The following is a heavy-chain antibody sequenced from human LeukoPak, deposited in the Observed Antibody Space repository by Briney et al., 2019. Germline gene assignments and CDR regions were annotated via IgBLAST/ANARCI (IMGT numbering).Heavy chain of an antibody. CDR1: GFTFSGSA. CDR3: TRHTGDSSSWYVGLYYYGMDV. J-gene: IGHJ6*02. Sequence: GGSLKLSCAASGFTFSGSAMHWVRQASGKGLEWVVRIRSKANSYATAYAASVKGRFTISRDDSKNTAYLQMNSLKTEDTAVYYCTRHTGDSSSWYVGLYYYGMDVWGQGTTVTVSS. CDR2: IRSKANSYAT. D-gene: IGHD6-13*01. V-gene: IGHV3-73*01.